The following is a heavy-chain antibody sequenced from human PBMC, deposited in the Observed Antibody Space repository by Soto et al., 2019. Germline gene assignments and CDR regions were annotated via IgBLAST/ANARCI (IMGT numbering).Heavy chain of an antibody. D-gene: IGHD3-3*01. CDR1: GYTFTTYN. CDR2: ISAYDGNT. Sequence: ASVKVSCKASGYTFTTYNITWVRQAPGQGLEWMGWISAYDGNTNYAQKLQGRVTMTEDTSTGTAYMELSSLRSEDTAVYYCATGRGEWLSXXYXMDVWGQGTTVTXSS. V-gene: IGHV1-18*01. CDR3: ATGRGEWLSXXYXMDV. J-gene: IGHJ6*02.